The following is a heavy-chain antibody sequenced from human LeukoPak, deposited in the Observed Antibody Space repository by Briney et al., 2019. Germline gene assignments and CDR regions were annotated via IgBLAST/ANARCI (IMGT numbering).Heavy chain of an antibody. J-gene: IGHJ4*02. Sequence: GGSLRLSCAASGFTFSSYSMNWVRQAPGKGLEWVSSISSSSSYIYYADSVKGRFTISRDNAKNSLYLQMNSLRAEDTAVYYCARDLSRLGELGGSGLGYWGQGTLVTVSS. V-gene: IGHV3-21*01. D-gene: IGHD3-16*01. CDR1: GFTFSSYS. CDR3: ARDLSRLGELGGSGLGY. CDR2: ISSSSSYI.